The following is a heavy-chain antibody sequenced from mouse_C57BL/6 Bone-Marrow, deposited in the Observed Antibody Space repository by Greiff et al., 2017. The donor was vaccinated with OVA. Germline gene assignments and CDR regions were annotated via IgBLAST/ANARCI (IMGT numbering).Heavy chain of an antibody. V-gene: IGHV5-6*02. CDR1: GFTFSSYG. J-gene: IGHJ2*01. D-gene: IGHD2-5*01. CDR3: ARSYYSNYYFDY. CDR2: ISSGGSYT. Sequence: DVKLVESGGDLVKPGGSLKLSCAASGFTFSSYGMSWVRQTPDKRLEWVATISSGGSYTYYPDSVKGRFTISRDNAKNTLYLQMSSLKSEDTAMYYCARSYYSNYYFDYWGQGTTLTVSS.